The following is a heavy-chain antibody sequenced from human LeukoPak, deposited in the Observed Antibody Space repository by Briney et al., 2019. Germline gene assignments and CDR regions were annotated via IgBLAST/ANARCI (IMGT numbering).Heavy chain of an antibody. CDR1: GFTSSSYS. D-gene: IGHD1-1*01. CDR3: ATLKRTGTPYYFDY. J-gene: IGHJ4*02. Sequence: GGSLRLSCAASGFTSSSYSMNWVRQAPGKGLEWVSSISSSSSYIYYADSVKGRFTISRDNAKNSLYLQMNSLRAEDTAVYYCATLKRTGTPYYFDYWGQGTLVTVSS. CDR2: ISSSSSYI. V-gene: IGHV3-21*01.